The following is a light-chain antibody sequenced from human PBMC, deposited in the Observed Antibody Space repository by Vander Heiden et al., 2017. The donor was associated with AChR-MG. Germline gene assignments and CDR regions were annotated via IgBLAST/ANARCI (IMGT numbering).Light chain of an antibody. Sequence: DIQMTQSPSTLSASVGDTVTITCRASQIIPSWLAWYQQKPGRAPKLLLTKASSLEGGVPSRFSDSRSGTEFNFTISSLQPDDVATYYCQQFDNYSGTFGQGTKLEIK. CDR1: QIIPSW. CDR3: QQFDNYSGT. V-gene: IGKV1-5*03. CDR2: KAS. J-gene: IGKJ2*01.